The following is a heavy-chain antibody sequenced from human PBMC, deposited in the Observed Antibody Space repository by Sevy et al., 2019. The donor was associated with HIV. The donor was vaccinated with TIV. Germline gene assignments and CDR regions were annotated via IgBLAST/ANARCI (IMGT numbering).Heavy chain of an antibody. D-gene: IGHD1-26*01. V-gene: IGHV3-30*02. CDR1: GFTFSSYG. CDR2: IRYDGSNK. CDR3: AKARVEWELLGFFDY. J-gene: IGHJ4*02. Sequence: GGSLRLSCAASGFTFSSYGMHWVRQAPGKGLEWVAFIRYDGSNKYYADSVKDRFTISRDNSKNTLYLQMNSLRAEDTAVYYCAKARVEWELLGFFDYWGQGTLVTVSS.